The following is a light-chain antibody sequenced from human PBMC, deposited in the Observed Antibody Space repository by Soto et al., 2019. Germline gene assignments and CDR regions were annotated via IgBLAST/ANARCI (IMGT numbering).Light chain of an antibody. CDR3: QQYNNYPWT. J-gene: IGKJ1*01. V-gene: IGKV1D-13*01. CDR2: DAS. CDR1: QGIKTD. Sequence: AIQMTQSPSSLSASVGDRVTITCRASQGIKTDVAWYQQKPGKAPKLLIYDASSLESGVPSRFSGSGSGTEFTLTISSLQPDDFATYYCQQYNNYPWTFGQGTKVDIK.